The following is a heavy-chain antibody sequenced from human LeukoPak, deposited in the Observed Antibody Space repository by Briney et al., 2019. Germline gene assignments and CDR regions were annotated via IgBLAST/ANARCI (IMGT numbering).Heavy chain of an antibody. V-gene: IGHV3-23*01. CDR2: ISDSGGNT. CDR1: GFTFSSYA. Sequence: PGGSLRLSCAASGFTFSSYAMSWVRQAPGKGLEWVSAISDSGGNTYYADSVKGRFTISRDNSKNTVYLQMNSLRAEDTAEYYCAKDRRGCSGTSRYYRFDYWGPGTLVTVSS. J-gene: IGHJ4*02. D-gene: IGHD2-2*01. CDR3: AKDRRGCSGTSRYYRFDY.